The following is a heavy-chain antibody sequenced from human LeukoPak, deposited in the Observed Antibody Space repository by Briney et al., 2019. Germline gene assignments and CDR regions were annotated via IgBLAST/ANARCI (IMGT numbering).Heavy chain of an antibody. V-gene: IGHV1-69*06. CDR1: GGTFSSYA. CDR2: IIPIFGTA. CDR3: ARRIAAAHDY. Sequence: SVKVSCKASGGTFSSYAISWVRQAPGQGLEWMGGIIPIFGTANYAQKFQGRVTITADKSTSIAYMELSSLRSEDTAVYYCARRIAAAHDYWGQGTLVTVSS. D-gene: IGHD6-13*01. J-gene: IGHJ4*02.